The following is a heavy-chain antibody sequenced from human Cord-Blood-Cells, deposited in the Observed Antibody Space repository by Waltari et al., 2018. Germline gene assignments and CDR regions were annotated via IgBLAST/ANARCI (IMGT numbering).Heavy chain of an antibody. CDR1: GFTVSSNY. CDR2: IYSGGST. Sequence: EVQLVESGGGLVQPGGSLRLSCAASGFTVSSNYMSWVRQAPGKGLDWGSVIYSGGSTYYADSVKGRFTISRHNSKNTLDLQMNSLGAEDTAVYYCARDELTGDRGRGDWGQGTLVTVSS. D-gene: IGHD7-27*01. CDR3: ARDELTGDRGRGD. V-gene: IGHV3-53*04. J-gene: IGHJ4*02.